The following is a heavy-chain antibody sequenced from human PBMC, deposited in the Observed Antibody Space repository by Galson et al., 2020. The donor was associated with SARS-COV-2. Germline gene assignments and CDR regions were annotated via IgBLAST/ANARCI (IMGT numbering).Heavy chain of an antibody. D-gene: IGHD3-22*01. V-gene: IGHV3-30*04. CDR3: AKRHRDSSGFDY. CDR2: ISYDGSNK. Sequence: GGSLRLSCAASGFTFSSYAMHWVRQAPGKGLEWVAVISYDGSNKYYADSVKGRFTISRDNSQNTLFLQMNSLRAEDTGKYYCAKRHRDSSGFDYWGQGARVTVSS. CDR1: GFTFSSYA. J-gene: IGHJ4*02.